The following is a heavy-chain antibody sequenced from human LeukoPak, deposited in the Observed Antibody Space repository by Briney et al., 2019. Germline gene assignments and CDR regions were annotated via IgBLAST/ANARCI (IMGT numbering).Heavy chain of an antibody. CDR3: AKDIVVVPAAMGWFDP. CDR1: GFTFSSYG. D-gene: IGHD2-2*01. J-gene: IGHJ5*02. V-gene: IGHV3-30*02. CDR2: IRYDGSNK. Sequence: GGSLRLSCAASGFTFSSYGMHWVRQAPGKGLEWVAFIRYDGSNKYYADSVKGRFTISRDNSKNTLYLQMNSLRAEDTAVYYCAKDIVVVPAAMGWFDPWGQGTLVTVSS.